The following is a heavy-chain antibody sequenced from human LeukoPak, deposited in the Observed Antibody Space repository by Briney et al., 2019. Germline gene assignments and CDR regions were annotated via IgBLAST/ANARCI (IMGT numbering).Heavy chain of an antibody. D-gene: IGHD3-10*01. CDR3: ARVSDVLLWFGDYYSLSGYFDY. J-gene: IGHJ4*02. V-gene: IGHV1-18*01. CDR2: ISAYNGNT. CDR1: GYTFTSYG. Sequence: ASVKVSCRASGYTFTSYGISWVRQAPGQGLEWMGWISAYNGNTNYAQKLQGRVTMTTDTSTSTAYMELRSLRSDDTAVYYCARVSDVLLWFGDYYSLSGYFDYWGQGTLVTVSS.